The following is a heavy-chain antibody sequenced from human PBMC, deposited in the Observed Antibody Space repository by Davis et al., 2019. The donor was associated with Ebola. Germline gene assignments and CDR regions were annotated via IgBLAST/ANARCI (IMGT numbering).Heavy chain of an antibody. D-gene: IGHD4-23*01. Sequence: PGGSLRLSCAASGFTFSSYSMNWVRQAPGKGLEWVSYISSSSSTIYYADSVKGRFTISRDNAKNSLYLQMNSLRDEDTAVYYCARDRVFGYGVVTPADYWGQGTLVTVSS. J-gene: IGHJ4*02. V-gene: IGHV3-48*02. CDR2: ISSSSSTI. CDR3: ARDRVFGYGVVTPADY. CDR1: GFTFSSYS.